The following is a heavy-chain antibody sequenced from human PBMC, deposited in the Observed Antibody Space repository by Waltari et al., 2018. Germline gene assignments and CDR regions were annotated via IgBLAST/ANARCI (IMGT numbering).Heavy chain of an antibody. CDR3: AREYSSSSSLDY. D-gene: IGHD6-6*01. Sequence: QLQLQESGPGLVKPSATLSLTCTVSGGSISSSSYYWGWIRQPPGKGLEWIGSIYYSGSTYYNPSLKSRVTISVDTSKNQFSLKLSSVTAADTAVYYCAREYSSSSSLDYWGQGTLVTVSS. J-gene: IGHJ4*02. CDR2: IYYSGST. CDR1: GGSISSSSYY. V-gene: IGHV4-39*07.